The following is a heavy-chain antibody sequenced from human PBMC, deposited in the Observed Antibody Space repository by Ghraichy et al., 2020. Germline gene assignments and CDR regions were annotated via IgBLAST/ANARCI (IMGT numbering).Heavy chain of an antibody. CDR1: GFTFSSYA. CDR3: ARAGEVVITILYAFDI. V-gene: IGHV3-30-3*01. J-gene: IGHJ3*02. Sequence: GGSLRLSCAASGFTFSSYAMHWVRQAPGKGLEWVAVISYDGSNKYHADSVKGRFTISRDNSKNTLYLQMNSLRAEDTAVYYCARAGEVVITILYAFDIWGQGTMVTVSS. D-gene: IGHD3-3*01. CDR2: ISYDGSNK.